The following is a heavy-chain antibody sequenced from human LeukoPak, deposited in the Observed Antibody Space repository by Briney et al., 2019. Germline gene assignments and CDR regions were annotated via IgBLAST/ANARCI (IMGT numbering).Heavy chain of an antibody. Sequence: PGKSLRLSCAASGFTFNIYAMSWVRQAPGKGLEWVAAISGSGGNTFYADSVKGRFTISRDNSKNTLYLQMNSLRAEDTAVYYCARDGMATVTGQYYYYYYGMDVWGQGTTVTVSS. CDR1: GFTFNIYA. V-gene: IGHV3-23*01. J-gene: IGHJ6*02. CDR3: ARDGMATVTGQYYYYYYGMDV. CDR2: ISGSGGNT. D-gene: IGHD5-24*01.